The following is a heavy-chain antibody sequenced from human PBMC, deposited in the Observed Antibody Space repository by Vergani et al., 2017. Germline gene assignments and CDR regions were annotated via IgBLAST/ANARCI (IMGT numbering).Heavy chain of an antibody. CDR3: ARERGVVPRITIFGVVIDAFDI. Sequence: QVQLVQSGAEVKKPGASVKVSCKASGYTFTSYDINWVRQAPGQGLEWMGGIIPIFGTANYAQKFQGRVTITADESTSTAYMELSSLRSEDTAVYYCARERGVVPRITIFGVVIDAFDIWGQGTMVTVSS. J-gene: IGHJ3*02. V-gene: IGHV1-69*01. CDR2: IIPIFGTA. D-gene: IGHD3-3*01. CDR1: GYTFTSYD.